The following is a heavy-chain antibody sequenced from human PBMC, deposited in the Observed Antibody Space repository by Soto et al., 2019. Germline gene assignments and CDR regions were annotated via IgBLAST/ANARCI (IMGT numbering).Heavy chain of an antibody. V-gene: IGHV1-69*13. J-gene: IGHJ6*02. CDR3: ARDGYSYGYDYYYGMDV. Sequence: GASVKVSCKASGGTFSSYAISWVRQAPGQGLEWMGGIIPIFGTANYAQKFQGRVTITADESTSTAYMELSSLGSEDTAVYYCARDGYSYGYDYYYGMDVWGQGTTVTVSS. CDR1: GGTFSSYA. D-gene: IGHD5-18*01. CDR2: IIPIFGTA.